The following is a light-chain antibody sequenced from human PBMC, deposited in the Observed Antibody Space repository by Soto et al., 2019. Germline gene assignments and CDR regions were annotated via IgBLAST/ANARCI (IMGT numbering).Light chain of an antibody. V-gene: IGKV4-1*01. Sequence: DIVMTQSPDSLSVSLGERATINCKSSQTVLYSSNNKNHLAWYQQRPGQPPKLLFSWVSTRESGVPDRFSASGSGTDFTLSIGSLQAEDVAVYYCQQYYSTPRTFGQGTKVDIK. J-gene: IGKJ1*01. CDR3: QQYYSTPRT. CDR2: WVS. CDR1: QTVLYSSNNKNH.